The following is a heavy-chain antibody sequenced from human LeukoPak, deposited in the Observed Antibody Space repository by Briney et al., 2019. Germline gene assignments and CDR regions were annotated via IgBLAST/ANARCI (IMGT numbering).Heavy chain of an antibody. Sequence: GGSLRLSCAASGFSFNIYTMSWVRQAQGEGLEWISAVGSGGTRYYEDSVKGRFTISRDNSANTVSLHMASLRADDTAMYYWAKMRGMPREAYHFDRWGQGTLVAVSS. CDR3: AKMRGMPREAYHFDR. J-gene: IGHJ4*02. D-gene: IGHD1-26*01. CDR2: VGSGGTR. CDR1: GFSFNIYT. V-gene: IGHV3-23*01.